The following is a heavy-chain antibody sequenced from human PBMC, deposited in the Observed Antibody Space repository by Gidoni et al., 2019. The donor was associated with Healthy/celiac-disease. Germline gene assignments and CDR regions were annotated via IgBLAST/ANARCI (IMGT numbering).Heavy chain of an antibody. CDR3: ARDREDIVVVPAAVHYYYYYGMDV. CDR1: TFSSYA. Sequence: TFSSYAMHWVRQAPGKGLEWVAVISYDGSNKYYADSVKGRFTISRDNSKNTLYLQMNSLRAEDTAVYYCARDREDIVVVPAAVHYYYYYGMDVWGQGTTVTVSS. J-gene: IGHJ6*02. CDR2: ISYDGSNK. V-gene: IGHV3-30-3*01. D-gene: IGHD2-2*01.